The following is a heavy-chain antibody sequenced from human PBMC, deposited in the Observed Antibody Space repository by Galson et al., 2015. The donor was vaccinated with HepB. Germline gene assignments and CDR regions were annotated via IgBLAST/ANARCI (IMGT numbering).Heavy chain of an antibody. CDR2: VSGTGGNI. CDR3: AKSHRHCTTTRCHRWIDY. J-gene: IGHJ4*02. Sequence: SLRLSCAASGFTFSNYAMNWVRQAPGKGLEWVSTVSGTGGNIYYADSVKGRFTVSRDNSKNTLYLQMNSLRAEDTAVYYCAKSHRHCTTTRCHRWIDYWGQGTLVTVSS. D-gene: IGHD2/OR15-2a*01. V-gene: IGHV3-23*01. CDR1: GFTFSNYA.